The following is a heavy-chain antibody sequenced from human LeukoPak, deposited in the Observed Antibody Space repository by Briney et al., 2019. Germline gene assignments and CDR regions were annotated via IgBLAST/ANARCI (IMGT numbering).Heavy chain of an antibody. J-gene: IGHJ4*02. CDR3: ARLIAVAGHNY. V-gene: IGHV4-34*01. CDR1: GGSFSGYY. Sequence: SETPSLTCAVYGGSFSGYYWSWIRQPPGKGLEWIGEINHSGSTNYNPSLKSRVTISVDTSKNQFSLKLSSVTAADTAVYYCARLIAVAGHNYWGQGTLVTVSS. CDR2: INHSGST. D-gene: IGHD6-19*01.